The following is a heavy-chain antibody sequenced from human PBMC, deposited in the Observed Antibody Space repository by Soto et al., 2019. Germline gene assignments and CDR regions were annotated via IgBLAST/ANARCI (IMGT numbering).Heavy chain of an antibody. CDR2: INHNTNT. CDR1: GGSFSDTY. Sequence: QVHLQQWGAGLLKPSETLSLTCAVYGGSFSDTYWNWFRQPPGKGLEWIGEINHNTNTIYNPSLPRRVPXSXAXXKDHFSLQLTSVTAADTAVYYCARGVRLFRGSFDPWGQGTLVTVSS. CDR3: ARGVRLFRGSFDP. J-gene: IGHJ5*02. V-gene: IGHV4-34*01. D-gene: IGHD2-15*01.